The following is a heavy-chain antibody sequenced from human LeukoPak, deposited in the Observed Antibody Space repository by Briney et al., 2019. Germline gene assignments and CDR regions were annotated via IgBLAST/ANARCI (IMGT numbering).Heavy chain of an antibody. J-gene: IGHJ5*02. V-gene: IGHV3-48*03. D-gene: IGHD6-19*01. CDR2: ISSSGSTI. CDR1: GLTFSSYE. Sequence: PGGSLRLSCAASGLTFSSYEMNWVRQAPGKGLEWVSYISSSGSTIYYADSVKGRFTISRDNAKNSLYLQMNSLRAEDTAVYYCAREEAVAGIPWFDPWGQGTLVTVSS. CDR3: AREEAVAGIPWFDP.